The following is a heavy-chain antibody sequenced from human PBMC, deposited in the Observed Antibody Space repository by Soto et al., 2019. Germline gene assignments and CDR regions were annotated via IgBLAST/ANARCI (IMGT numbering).Heavy chain of an antibody. D-gene: IGHD3-10*01. J-gene: IGHJ4*02. CDR2: INPNSGGT. CDR1: GYTFTGYY. Sequence: QVQLVQSGAEVKKPGASVKVSCKASGYTFTGYYMHWVRQAPGQGLEWMGWINPNSGGTNYAQKLKGWVTMTRDPSISTAYMELSRLRSDDTAVYYCARADYYGSGSRSFDYWGQGTLVTVSS. CDR3: ARADYYGSGSRSFDY. V-gene: IGHV1-2*04.